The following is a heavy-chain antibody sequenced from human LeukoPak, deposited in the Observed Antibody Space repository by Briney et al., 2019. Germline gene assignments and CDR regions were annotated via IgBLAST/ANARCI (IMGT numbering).Heavy chain of an antibody. J-gene: IGHJ3*02. CDR1: GFTFSSYW. CDR2: IKQDGSEK. CDR3: ARVFWEGIYGDYPSGAFDI. V-gene: IGHV3-7*01. Sequence: PGGSLRLSCAASGFTFSSYWMSWVRQAPGKGLEWVANIKQDGSEKYYVDSVKGRFTISRDNTKNSLYLQMSSLRAEDTAVYYCARVFWEGIYGDYPSGAFDIWGQGTMVTVSS. D-gene: IGHD4-17*01.